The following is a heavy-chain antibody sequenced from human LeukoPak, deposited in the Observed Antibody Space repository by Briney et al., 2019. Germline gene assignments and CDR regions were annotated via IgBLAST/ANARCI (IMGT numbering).Heavy chain of an antibody. D-gene: IGHD6-13*01. CDR1: GYTFTDYY. Sequence: ASVKVSCKASGYTFTDYYMHWVRQAPGQGLEWMGWINPNSGGTNYAQKFQGRVTMTRDTSISTAYMELSRLRSDDTAVYYCASTYSSSWYWFDPWGQGTLVTVSS. CDR3: ASTYSSSWYWFDP. J-gene: IGHJ5*02. CDR2: INPNSGGT. V-gene: IGHV1-2*02.